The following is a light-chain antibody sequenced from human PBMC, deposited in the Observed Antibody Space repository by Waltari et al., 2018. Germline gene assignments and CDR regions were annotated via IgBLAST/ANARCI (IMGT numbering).Light chain of an antibody. CDR1: SSDVGAYPS. J-gene: IGLJ2*01. CDR2: EVT. CDR3: TSFTTSSTLE. V-gene: IGLV2-14*01. Sequence: QSALTQPASVSGSPGQSITISCTGTSSDVGAYPSVSWYQQHPGRAPKLMIYEVTNRPSGVSSRFSGSKSGNTASLTISGLQAEDEAHYYCTSFTTSSTLEIGGGTQLTVL.